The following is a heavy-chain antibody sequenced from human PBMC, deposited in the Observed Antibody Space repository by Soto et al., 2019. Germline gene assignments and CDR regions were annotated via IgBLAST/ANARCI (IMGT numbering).Heavy chain of an antibody. CDR3: AREYTAWPLAYGLDV. CDR2: ISSRSDI. V-gene: IGHV3-21*01. Sequence: XGSLRLSCVGSGVTFSTYSINWVRQAPGKGLEWVSSISSRSDIYYADSVKGRFTISRDNAKNSVSLQMNSLRAEDTAVYYCAREYTAWPLAYGLDVWGQGTTVTVSS. CDR1: GVTFSTYS. J-gene: IGHJ6*02. D-gene: IGHD2-2*02.